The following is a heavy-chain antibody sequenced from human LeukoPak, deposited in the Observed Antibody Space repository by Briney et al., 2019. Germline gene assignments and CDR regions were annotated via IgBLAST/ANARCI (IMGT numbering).Heavy chain of an antibody. CDR3: ARGGSFVEY. V-gene: IGHV3-48*03. CDR2: ISSGGSTV. CDR1: GFTFSNYE. D-gene: IGHD3-10*01. J-gene: IGHJ4*02. Sequence: GGSLKLSCAASGFTFSNYEMHWVCRAPGKGLEWVSYISSGGSTVYYADSVKGRFTVSRDNAKNSLYLQVSSLRAEDTAVYYCARGGSFVEYWGQGTLVIVSS.